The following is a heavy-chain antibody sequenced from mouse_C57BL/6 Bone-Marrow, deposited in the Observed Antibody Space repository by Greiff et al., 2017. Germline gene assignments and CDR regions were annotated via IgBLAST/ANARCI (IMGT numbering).Heavy chain of an antibody. CDR2: IDPSDSYT. Sequence: QVQLQQPGAELVMPGASVKLSCKASGYTFTSYWMHWVKQRPGQGLEWIGEIDPSDSYTNYNQKFKGKATLTVDKSSSTAYMQLSSLTSEDSAVYYCANLYGNEFAYWGQGTLVTVSA. CDR1: GYTFTSYW. V-gene: IGHV1-69*01. J-gene: IGHJ3*01. CDR3: ANLYGNEFAY. D-gene: IGHD2-1*01.